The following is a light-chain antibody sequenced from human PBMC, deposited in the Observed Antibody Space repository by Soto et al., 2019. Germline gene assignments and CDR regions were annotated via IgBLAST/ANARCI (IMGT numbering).Light chain of an antibody. V-gene: IGKV4-1*01. J-gene: IGKJ4*01. CDR3: QQYNDWPPLT. CDR2: WAS. Sequence: DIVMTQSPDSLAVSLGERATINCKSSQNLFLISANKSFLTWYQQKPGQPPKLLIYWASTRESGVPDRFSGSGSGTDFTLTISSLQAEDVAVYYCQQYNDWPPLTFGGGTKVAIK. CDR1: QNLFLISANKSF.